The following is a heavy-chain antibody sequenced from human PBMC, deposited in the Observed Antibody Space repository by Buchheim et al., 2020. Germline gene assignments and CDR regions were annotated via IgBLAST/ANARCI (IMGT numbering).Heavy chain of an antibody. CDR2: INPNSGGT. CDR1: GYTFTGYY. J-gene: IGHJ5*02. Sequence: QVQLVQSGAEVKKPGASVKVSCKASGYTFTGYYMHWVRQAPGQGLEWMGRINPNSGGTNYAQKFQGRVTMTRDTSISTAYMELSRLRSDDTAVYYCARVAHLLGYCSSTSCYAGGWFDPWGQGTL. D-gene: IGHD2-2*01. V-gene: IGHV1-2*06. CDR3: ARVAHLLGYCSSTSCYAGGWFDP.